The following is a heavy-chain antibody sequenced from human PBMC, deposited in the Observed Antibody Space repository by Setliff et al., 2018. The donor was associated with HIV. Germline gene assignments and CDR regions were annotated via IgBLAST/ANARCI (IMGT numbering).Heavy chain of an antibody. V-gene: IGHV4-34*01. Sequence: PSETLSLTCAVCGGSFSGYFWSWIRQSPGKGLEWIGEFRHSGNTNINPSLKSRVTISGDTTKNQVSLKLTSVTAADTAVYYCAGGGRSTVTQWAWFDPLGKGTLVTVSS. D-gene: IGHD4-17*01. CDR1: GGSFSGYF. CDR3: AGGGRSTVTQWAWFDP. CDR2: FRHSGNT. J-gene: IGHJ5*02.